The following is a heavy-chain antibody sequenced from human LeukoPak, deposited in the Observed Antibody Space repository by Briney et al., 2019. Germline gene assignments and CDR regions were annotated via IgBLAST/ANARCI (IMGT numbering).Heavy chain of an antibody. Sequence: PGGSLRLSCAASGFTFSSYAMSWVRQAPGKGLEWVSAISGSGGSTYYADSVKGRLTISRDNSKNILYVQLNSLGVEDTAVYYCAGPSSSGVGYWGQGTLVTVSS. J-gene: IGHJ4*02. D-gene: IGHD6-6*01. CDR3: AGPSSSGVGY. V-gene: IGHV3-23*01. CDR1: GFTFSSYA. CDR2: ISGSGGST.